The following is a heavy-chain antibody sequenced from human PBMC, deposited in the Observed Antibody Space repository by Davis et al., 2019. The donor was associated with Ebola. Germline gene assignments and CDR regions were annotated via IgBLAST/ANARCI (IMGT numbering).Heavy chain of an antibody. Sequence: MPSETLSLTFPPHGGSFSGHYWSWIRQLPGKGLEWIGEFNHSRSTNYNPSLKRRVTISVDTSKNQFSLKLSSVTAADTAVYYCARDRGGVDTAMVWDWYFDLWGRGTLVSVSS. CDR1: GGSFSGHY. J-gene: IGHJ2*01. D-gene: IGHD5-18*01. V-gene: IGHV4-34*01. CDR3: ARDRGGVDTAMVWDWYFDL. CDR2: FNHSRST.